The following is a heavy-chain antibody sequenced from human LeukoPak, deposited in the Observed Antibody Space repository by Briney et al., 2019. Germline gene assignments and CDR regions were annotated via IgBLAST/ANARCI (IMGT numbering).Heavy chain of an antibody. CDR2: IRYDGSNK. CDR3: AKDWQGYYGSGSYFDY. Sequence: GGSLRLSCAASGFTFSSYGMHWVRQAPGKGLEWVAFIRYDGSNKYYADSVKGRFTISRDNSKNTLYLQMNSLRAEDTAVYYCAKDWQGYYGSGSYFDYWGQGTLVTVSS. D-gene: IGHD3-10*01. V-gene: IGHV3-30*02. CDR1: GFTFSSYG. J-gene: IGHJ4*02.